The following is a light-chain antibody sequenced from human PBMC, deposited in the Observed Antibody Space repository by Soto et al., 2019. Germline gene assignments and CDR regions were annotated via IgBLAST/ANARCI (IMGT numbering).Light chain of an antibody. CDR2: GAS. CDR3: HQRSNWPPDT. J-gene: IGKJ5*01. Sequence: EIVLTQSPDTLSLSPGEGSSLSCISSQSFHTFLAWYQQKPGQPPTLLIYGASTRATVVPARFSGSGSGTDFTLTISSLEPEDFAVYYCHQRSNWPPDTFGQGTRLEIK. V-gene: IGKV3-11*01. CDR1: QSFHTF.